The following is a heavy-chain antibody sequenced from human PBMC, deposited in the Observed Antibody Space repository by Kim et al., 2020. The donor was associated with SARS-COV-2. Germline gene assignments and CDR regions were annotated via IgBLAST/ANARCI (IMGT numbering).Heavy chain of an antibody. J-gene: IGHJ4*02. Sequence: SGDSVKGRITIATDDAKNTLYLQMNRLRAEDTAVYYCARRQFTSGWYYLDYGGQGTLVTVSS. CDR3: ARRQFTSGWYYLDY. V-gene: IGHV3-74*01. D-gene: IGHD6-19*01.